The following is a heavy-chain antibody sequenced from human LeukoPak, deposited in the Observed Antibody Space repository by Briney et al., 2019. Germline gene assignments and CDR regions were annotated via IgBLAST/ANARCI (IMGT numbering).Heavy chain of an antibody. V-gene: IGHV3-53*01. CDR2: IYSGGST. CDR3: ARDGRYDFWNGYPTRDYYMDV. D-gene: IGHD3-3*01. J-gene: IGHJ6*03. Sequence: PGGSLRLSCAASGFTVSSNYMSWVRQAPGKGLEWVSVIYSGGSTYYADSVKGRFTISRDNSKNTLYLQMNSLRAEDTAVYYCARDGRYDFWNGYPTRDYYMDVWGKGTTVTVSS. CDR1: GFTVSSNY.